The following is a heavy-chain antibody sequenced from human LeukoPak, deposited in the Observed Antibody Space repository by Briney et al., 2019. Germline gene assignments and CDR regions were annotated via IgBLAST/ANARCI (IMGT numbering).Heavy chain of an antibody. Sequence: PGGSLRLSCAASGFTLSRHDMHWVRQVTGKGLEWVSTISTRGNTYYPGSVKGRFTISRESAKNSLYLQMNSLRVGDTAVYYCARDRGAGSYYYDFWGQGTLVTVSS. V-gene: IGHV3-13*01. CDR3: ARDRGAGSYYYDF. J-gene: IGHJ4*02. D-gene: IGHD3-10*01. CDR1: GFTLSRHD. CDR2: ISTRGNT.